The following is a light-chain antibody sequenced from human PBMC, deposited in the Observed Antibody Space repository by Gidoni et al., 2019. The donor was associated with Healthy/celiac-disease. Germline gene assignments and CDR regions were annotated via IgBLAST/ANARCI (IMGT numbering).Light chain of an antibody. J-gene: IGKJ2*01. CDR2: DAS. CDR3: KQYNSYPYT. V-gene: IGKV1-5*01. CDR1: QSISSW. Sequence: DIQMTPSPSTLSASVGDRVTITCRPSQSISSWLAWYQQKPGKAPKLLIYDASSLESGVPSRFSGSGSGTEFTLTISRLEPDDFATYYCKQYNSYPYTFGQGTKLEIK.